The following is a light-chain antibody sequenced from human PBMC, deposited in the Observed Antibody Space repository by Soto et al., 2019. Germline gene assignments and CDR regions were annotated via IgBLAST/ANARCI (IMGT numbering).Light chain of an antibody. J-gene: IGKJ1*01. CDR3: QQYNNWPWA. CDR2: DAS. V-gene: IGKV3-15*01. Sequence: MLMTQSPATLSMSPWERATLSCRASQSVSSDLAWYQQKPGQAPRLLIYDASTRATGISARFSGSGSGTEFTLTISSLQSEDFAFYYCQQYNNWPWAFGQGTKVDIK. CDR1: QSVSSD.